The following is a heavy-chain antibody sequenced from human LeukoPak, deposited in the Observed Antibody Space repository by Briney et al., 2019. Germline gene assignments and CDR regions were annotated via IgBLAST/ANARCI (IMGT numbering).Heavy chain of an antibody. CDR2: ISGSGGST. J-gene: IGHJ6*02. D-gene: IGHD3-9*01. CDR3: AKISSLVDSYYNGMDV. Sequence: GGSLRLSRAASGFPFSSYAMSWVRQAPGRALEWVSAISGSGGSTYYADSVKGRFTISRDNSKNTLYLQMNSLRAEDTAVYYCAKISSLVDSYYNGMDVWGQGTTVTVSS. V-gene: IGHV3-23*01. CDR1: GFPFSSYA.